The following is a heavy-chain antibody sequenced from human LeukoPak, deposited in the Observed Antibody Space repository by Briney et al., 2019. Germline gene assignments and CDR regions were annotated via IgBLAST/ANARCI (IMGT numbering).Heavy chain of an antibody. J-gene: IGHJ4*02. D-gene: IGHD5-18*01. Sequence: GESLKISCKGSGYSFTSYWIGWVRQMPGKGLEWMGIIYPGDSDTRYSPSFQGQVTISADKSISTAYLQWSSLKASDTAMYYCARRGDTAMVPAPNLYFDYWGQGTLVTVSS. V-gene: IGHV5-51*01. CDR1: GYSFTSYW. CDR2: IYPGDSDT. CDR3: ARRGDTAMVPAPNLYFDY.